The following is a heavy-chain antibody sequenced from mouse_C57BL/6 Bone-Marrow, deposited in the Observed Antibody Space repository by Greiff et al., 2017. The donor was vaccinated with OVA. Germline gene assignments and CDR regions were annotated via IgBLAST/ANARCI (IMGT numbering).Heavy chain of an antibody. V-gene: IGHV5-4*01. D-gene: IGHD2-5*01. CDR3: ARDRTIVTTRYFDV. J-gene: IGHJ1*03. CDR2: ISDGGSYT. Sequence: EVQGVESGGGLVKPGGSLKLSCAASGFTFSSYAMSWVRQTPEKRLEWVATISDGGSYTYYPDNVKGRFTISRDNDKNNLYLQMSHLKSEDTAIDYCARDRTIVTTRYFDVWGTGTTVTVSS. CDR1: GFTFSSYA.